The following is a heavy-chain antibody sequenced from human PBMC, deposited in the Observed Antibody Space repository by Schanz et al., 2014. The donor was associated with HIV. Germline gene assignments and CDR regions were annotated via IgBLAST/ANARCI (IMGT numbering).Heavy chain of an antibody. CDR3: AKDQGYDFWSGYYNYYGMDA. J-gene: IGHJ6*02. V-gene: IGHV3-30*18. Sequence: QVQLVESGGGVVQPGRSLRLSCAASGFTFSSYALHWVRQAPGKGLEWVALISYDGNDKYYADSVKGRFTISRDNSKNTLYLQMNSLRAEDTAVYYCAKDQGYDFWSGYYNYYGMDAWGQGTTVTVSS. D-gene: IGHD3-3*01. CDR2: ISYDGNDK. CDR1: GFTFSSYA.